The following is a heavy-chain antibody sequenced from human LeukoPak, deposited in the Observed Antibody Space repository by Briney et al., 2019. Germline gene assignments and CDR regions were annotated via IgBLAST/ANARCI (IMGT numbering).Heavy chain of an antibody. J-gene: IGHJ4*02. Sequence: TSETLSLTCTVSGYSISSGYYWGWIRQPPGKGLGWIGSIYYSGSTYYNPSLKSRVTISVDTSKNQFSLKLSSVTAADTAVYYCARDIPDTAMAVDYWGQGTLVTVSS. CDR1: GYSISSGYY. V-gene: IGHV4-38-2*02. D-gene: IGHD5-18*01. CDR3: ARDIPDTAMAVDY. CDR2: IYYSGST.